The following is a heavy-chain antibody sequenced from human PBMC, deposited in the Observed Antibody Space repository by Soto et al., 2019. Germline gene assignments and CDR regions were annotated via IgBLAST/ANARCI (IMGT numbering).Heavy chain of an antibody. J-gene: IGHJ6*02. Sequence: SLRLSCAASGFTFSSYGMHWVRQAPGKGLEWVAVIWYDGSNKYYADSVKGRFTISRDNSKNTLYLQMNSLRAEDTAVYYCARHDYYYYYGMDVWGQGTTVTVSS. V-gene: IGHV3-33*01. CDR1: GFTFSSYG. CDR2: IWYDGSNK. CDR3: ARHDYYYYYGMDV.